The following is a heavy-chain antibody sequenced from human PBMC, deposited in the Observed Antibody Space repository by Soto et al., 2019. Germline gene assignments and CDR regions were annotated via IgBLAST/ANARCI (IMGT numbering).Heavy chain of an antibody. CDR1: GGSISSSSW. V-gene: IGHV4-4*02. CDR2: IYHSGST. J-gene: IGHJ5*02. Sequence: SETLSLTCAVSGGSISSSSWWSWVRQPPGKGLEWIGEIYHSGSTNYNPSLKSRVTISVDKSKNQFSLKLSSVTAADTAVYYCARGLAAVVTYNWFDPWGQGTLVTVSS. D-gene: IGHD2-21*02. CDR3: ARGLAAVVTYNWFDP.